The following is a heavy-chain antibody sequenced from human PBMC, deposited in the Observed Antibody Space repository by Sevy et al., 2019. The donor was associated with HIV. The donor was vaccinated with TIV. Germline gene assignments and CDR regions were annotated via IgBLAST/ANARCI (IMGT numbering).Heavy chain of an antibody. D-gene: IGHD3-3*01. J-gene: IGHJ3*02. Sequence: GGSLRLSCAASGFTFSSYAMSWVRQAPGKGLEWVSAISGSGGSTDYADSVKGRFTSSRDNSKNTLYLKMNSLRAEDTAEYYCAKDVTVSGAFDIWGQGTMVTVSS. CDR1: GFTFSSYA. V-gene: IGHV3-23*01. CDR2: ISGSGGST. CDR3: AKDVTVSGAFDI.